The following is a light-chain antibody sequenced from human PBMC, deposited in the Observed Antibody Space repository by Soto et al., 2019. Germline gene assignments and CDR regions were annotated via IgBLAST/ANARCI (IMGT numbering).Light chain of an antibody. J-gene: IGLJ3*02. CDR2: DVN. Sequence: QSALTQPRSVSRSPGQSVTISCTGTSSDVGSYKYVSWYQHHPGKAPKLMIFDVNKRPSGVPDRFSGSNSGNAASLTISGLQPEDEADYFCCSFVDSDTVLFGGGTKVTVL. V-gene: IGLV2-11*01. CDR3: CSFVDSDTVL. CDR1: SSDVGSYKY.